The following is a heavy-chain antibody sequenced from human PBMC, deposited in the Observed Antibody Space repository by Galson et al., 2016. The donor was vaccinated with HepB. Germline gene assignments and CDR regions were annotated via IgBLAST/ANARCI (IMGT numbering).Heavy chain of an antibody. V-gene: IGHV3-53*04. CDR3: ARVSTLALYAFES. J-gene: IGHJ3*02. CDR1: GFTVSSNY. D-gene: IGHD2/OR15-2a*01. Sequence: SLRLSCAASGFTVSSNYITWVRQAPGKGLEWVSVIYSGSTTYYADSVKGRFTISRHHSKNTLYLQMNSLRAEDTAVYSCARVSTLALYAFESWGQGTRVT. CDR2: IYSGSTT.